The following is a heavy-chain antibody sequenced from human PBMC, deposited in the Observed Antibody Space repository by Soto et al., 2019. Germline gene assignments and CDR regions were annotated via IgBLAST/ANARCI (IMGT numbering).Heavy chain of an antibody. CDR3: ARSLRRDNLAGSENIDF. CDR1: GYNFIKYS. J-gene: IGHJ4*02. V-gene: IGHV5-10-1*01. CDR2: IDSHDPYT. Sequence: PGESPKISCKAPGYNFIKYSIHWVRQMPGNGLEWLCRIDSHDPYTNYSPSFEGQVTISTDESTNTAYLQWHSLKASDTAIYFCARSLRRDNLAGSENIDFWGKGTQVTVSS. D-gene: IGHD3-10*01.